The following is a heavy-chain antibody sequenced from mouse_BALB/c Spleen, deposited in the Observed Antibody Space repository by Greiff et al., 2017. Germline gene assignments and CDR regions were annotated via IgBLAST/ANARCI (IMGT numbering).Heavy chain of an antibody. J-gene: IGHJ4*01. D-gene: IGHD1-1*01. V-gene: IGHV1-14*01. CDR2: INPYNDGT. CDR1: GYTFTSYV. Sequence: VQLQQSGPELVKPGASVKMSCKASGYTFTSYVMHWVKQKPGQGLEWIGYINPYNDGTKYNEKFKGKATLTSDKSSSTAYMELSSLTSEDSAVYYCARKGSYYSYAMDYWGQGTSVTVSS. CDR3: ARKGSYYSYAMDY.